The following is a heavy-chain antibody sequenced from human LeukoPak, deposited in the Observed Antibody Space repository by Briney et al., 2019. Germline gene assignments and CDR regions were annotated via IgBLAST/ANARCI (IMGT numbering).Heavy chain of an antibody. J-gene: IGHJ5*02. V-gene: IGHV4-30-2*01. CDR1: GGSISSGGYY. CDR2: IYHSGST. CDR3: AREGGPQSLRGTFDP. Sequence: PSETLSLTCTVSGGSISSGGYYWSWIRQPPGKGLEWIGYIYHSGSTYYNPSLKSRVTISVDRSKSQFSLKLSSVTAADTAVYYCAREGGPQSLRGTFDPWGQGTLVTVSS. D-gene: IGHD1-1*01.